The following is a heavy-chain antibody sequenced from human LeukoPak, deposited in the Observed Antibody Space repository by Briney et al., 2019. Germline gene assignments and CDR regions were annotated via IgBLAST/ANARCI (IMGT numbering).Heavy chain of an antibody. Sequence: PSETLSLTCTVSGGSISSSSYYWGWIRQPPGKGLEWIGSIYYSGSTYYNPSLKSRVTISVDTSKNQFSLKLSSVTAADTAVYYCARDQPPGRDFWSGYYSYYYYYMDVWGKGTTVTVSS. CDR2: IYYSGST. J-gene: IGHJ6*03. CDR3: ARDQPPGRDFWSGYYSYYYYYMDV. D-gene: IGHD3-3*01. CDR1: GGSISSSSYY. V-gene: IGHV4-39*07.